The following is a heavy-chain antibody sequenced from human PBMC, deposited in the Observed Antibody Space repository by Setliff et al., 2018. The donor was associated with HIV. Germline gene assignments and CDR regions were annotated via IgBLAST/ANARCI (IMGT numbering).Heavy chain of an antibody. CDR3: AKTREINNFWSGIDY. D-gene: IGHD3-3*01. Sequence: GGSLRLSCEASGFSVTDTYMGWVRQAPGKGLEWVTVMYKGGKTYYADFVKGRFTISRDNSKNTLSLQMNSLRAEDTAVYYCAKTREINNFWSGIDYWGQGTLVTVSS. J-gene: IGHJ4*02. CDR2: MYKGGKT. V-gene: IGHV3-53*01. CDR1: GFSVTDTY.